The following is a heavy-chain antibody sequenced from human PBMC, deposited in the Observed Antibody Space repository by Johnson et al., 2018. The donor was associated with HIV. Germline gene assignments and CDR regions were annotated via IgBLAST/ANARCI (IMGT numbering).Heavy chain of an antibody. V-gene: IGHV3-15*01. CDR2: IKSQTDGGPT. D-gene: IGHD5-18*01. CDR3: TTYTTMVTMYVEIKGGAFDI. Sequence: VQLVESGGGLVKPGGSLRLSCAASGFTFSNAWMSWVRQAPGMGLEWIGHIKSQTDGGPTDNAAPVKGRFPISRDYSKNTLYLQMNSLKTEDTAVYYCTTYTTMVTMYVEIKGGAFDIWGQGTMVTVSS. CDR1: GFTFSNAW. J-gene: IGHJ3*02.